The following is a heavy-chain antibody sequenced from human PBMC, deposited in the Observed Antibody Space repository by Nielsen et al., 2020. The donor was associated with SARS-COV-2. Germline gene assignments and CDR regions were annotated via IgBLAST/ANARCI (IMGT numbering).Heavy chain of an antibody. D-gene: IGHD3-22*01. V-gene: IGHV3-9*01. J-gene: IGHJ4*02. CDR3: AKGFYDSSGPY. CDR2: ISWNSGSI. CDR1: GFTFKNYA. Sequence: SLKISCAASGFTFKNYAMSWVRQAPGKGLEWVSGISWNSGSIGYADSVKGRFTISRDNAKNPLYLQMNSLRAEDTALYYCAKGFYDSSGPYWGQGTLVTVSS.